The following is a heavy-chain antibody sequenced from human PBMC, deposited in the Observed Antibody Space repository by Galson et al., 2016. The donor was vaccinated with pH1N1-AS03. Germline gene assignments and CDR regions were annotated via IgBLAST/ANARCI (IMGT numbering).Heavy chain of an antibody. CDR2: IYPGDSDT. V-gene: IGHV5-51*03. D-gene: IGHD5-24*01. CDR3: ARGDGYNYYFDY. CDR1: GFRFTTYW. J-gene: IGHJ4*02. Sequence: QSGAEVKKPGESLMISCKASGFRFTTYWIAWVRQLPGKGLEWMGFIYPGDSDTKYSPSFQGQFTISADKSISTAYLRWNSLKASDTPMYYCARGDGYNYYFDYWGQGTLVTVSS.